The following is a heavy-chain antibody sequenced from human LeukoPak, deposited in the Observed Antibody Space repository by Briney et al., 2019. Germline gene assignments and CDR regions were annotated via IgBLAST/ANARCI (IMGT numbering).Heavy chain of an antibody. D-gene: IGHD3-22*01. Sequence: PGGSLRLSCAASGFTFDDYTMHWVRHAPGKGLEWVSLISWDGGSTYYADSVKGRFTISRDNSKNSLYLQMNSLRTEDTALYYCAKDFYYDSSGPPEFDPWGQGTLVTVSS. CDR2: ISWDGGST. J-gene: IGHJ5*02. CDR3: AKDFYYDSSGPPEFDP. V-gene: IGHV3-43*01. CDR1: GFTFDDYT.